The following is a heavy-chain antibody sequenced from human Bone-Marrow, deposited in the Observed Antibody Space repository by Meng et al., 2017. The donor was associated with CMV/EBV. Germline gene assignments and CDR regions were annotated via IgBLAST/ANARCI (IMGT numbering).Heavy chain of an antibody. D-gene: IGHD2-2*01. CDR1: GGSISSYY. V-gene: IGHV4-59*01. CDR2: IYYSGST. CDR3: ARAGVPAANPFYGMDV. J-gene: IGHJ6*02. Sequence: SETLSLTCTVSGGSISSYYWSWIRQPPGKGLEWIGYIYYSGSTNYSPSLKSRVTISVDTSKNQFSLKLSSVTAADTAVYYCARAGVPAANPFYGMDVWGQGTTVTVSS.